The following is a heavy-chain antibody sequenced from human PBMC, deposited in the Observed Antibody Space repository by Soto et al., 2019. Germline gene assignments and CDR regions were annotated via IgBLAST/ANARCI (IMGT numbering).Heavy chain of an antibody. CDR3: AKGGPQPYYDLWSGYFFCDY. Sequence: EVQLLESGGGLVQPGGSLRLSCAASGFTFSSYAMSWVRQAPGKGLEWVSAISGSGGSTYYADSVKGGFTISRDNSKNTLYLQMNSLRAEDTAVYYCAKGGPQPYYDLWSGYFFCDYWGQGTLFTVAS. CDR2: ISGSGGST. D-gene: IGHD3-3*01. J-gene: IGHJ4*02. V-gene: IGHV3-23*01. CDR1: GFTFSSYA.